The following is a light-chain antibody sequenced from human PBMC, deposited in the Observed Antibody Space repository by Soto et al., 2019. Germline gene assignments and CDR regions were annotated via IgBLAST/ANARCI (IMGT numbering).Light chain of an antibody. CDR2: EDN. CDR3: QSYDSSNVV. CDR1: RGSIARNY. J-gene: IGLJ2*01. Sequence: NFMLTQPHSVSEYPGKTVTISCTRSRGSIARNYVQWDQQRPGSSPTTVIYEDNQRPSGVTDRFSGSIDSYSNSASLNISGLKTEDDANYYCQSYDSSNVVFGGGTKLTVL. V-gene: IGLV6-57*01.